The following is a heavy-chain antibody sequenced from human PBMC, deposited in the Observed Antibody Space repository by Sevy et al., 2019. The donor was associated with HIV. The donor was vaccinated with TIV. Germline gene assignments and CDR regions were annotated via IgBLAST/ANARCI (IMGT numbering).Heavy chain of an antibody. CDR2: ISYDGSNK. CDR3: ARRRYSSGWENFDY. J-gene: IGHJ4*02. CDR1: GFTFSSYA. V-gene: IGHV3-30-3*01. Sequence: GGSLRLSCAASGFTFSSYAMHWVRQAPGKGREWVAVISYDGSNKYYADSVKGRFTISRDNSKNTLYLQMNSLRAEDTAVYYCARRRYSSGWENFDYWGQGTLVTVSS. D-gene: IGHD6-19*01.